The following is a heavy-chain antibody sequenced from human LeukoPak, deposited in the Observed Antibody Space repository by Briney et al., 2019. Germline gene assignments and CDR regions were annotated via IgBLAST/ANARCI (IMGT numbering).Heavy chain of an antibody. J-gene: IGHJ4*02. CDR2: ISASGGST. CDR1: GFTLSSYA. CDR3: AKDPTMTTVTTRQSGDGY. D-gene: IGHD4-17*01. Sequence: QPGGSLRLSCAASGFTLSSYAMSWVRQAPGKGLEWVSSISASGGSTNYADSVKGRFTISRDNSKNTLYLQMNSLRAEDTAVYYCAKDPTMTTVTTRQSGDGYWGQGTLVTVSS. V-gene: IGHV3-23*01.